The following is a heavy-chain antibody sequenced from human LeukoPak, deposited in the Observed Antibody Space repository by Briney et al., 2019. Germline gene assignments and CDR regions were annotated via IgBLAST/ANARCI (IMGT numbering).Heavy chain of an antibody. D-gene: IGHD3-10*01. CDR2: IYTSGST. CDR3: ARDSMVRGVIISYFDY. V-gene: IGHV4-4*07. CDR1: GGSISSYY. Sequence: SETLSLTCTVSGGSISSYYWSWIRQPAGKGLEWIGRIYTSGSTNYNPSLKSRVTMSVDTSKNQFSLKLSSVIAADTAVYYCARDSMVRGVIISYFDYWGQGTLVTVSS. J-gene: IGHJ4*02.